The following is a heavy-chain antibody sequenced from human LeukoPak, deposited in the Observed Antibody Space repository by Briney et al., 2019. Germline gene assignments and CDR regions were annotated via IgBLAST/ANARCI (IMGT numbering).Heavy chain of an antibody. CDR1: GYTFTSYG. D-gene: IGHD3-22*01. V-gene: IGHV1-18*01. J-gene: IGHJ6*03. CDR3: ARDESTRSSGYGPYYYYYMDV. CDR2: ISAYNDNT. Sequence: AAVKLSCKASGYTFTSYGISWVRQAPGQGLEWMGWISAYNDNTNYAQKLQGRVTMTTDTSTSTAYMELRSLRSDDTAVYYCARDESTRSSGYGPYYYYYMDVWGKGTTVTVSS.